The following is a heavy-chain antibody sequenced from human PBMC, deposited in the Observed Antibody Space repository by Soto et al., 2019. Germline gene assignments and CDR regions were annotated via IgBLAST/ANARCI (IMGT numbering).Heavy chain of an antibody. CDR2: ISSSSSTI. J-gene: IGHJ4*02. V-gene: IGHV3-48*01. D-gene: IGHD1-26*01. CDR1: GFTFSSYS. CDR3: ASGSSFTFDY. Sequence: VQLVESGGGLVQPGGSLRLSCAASGFTFSSYSMNWVRQAPGKGLEWVSYISSSSSTIYYADSVKGRFTISRDNAKNSLYLQMNSLRAEDTAVYYCASGSSFTFDYWGQGTLVTVSS.